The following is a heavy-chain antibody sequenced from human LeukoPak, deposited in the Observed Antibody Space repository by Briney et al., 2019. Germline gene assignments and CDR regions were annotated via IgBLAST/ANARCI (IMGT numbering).Heavy chain of an antibody. Sequence: GGSLRLSCAASGFIFNSYWMSWVRQAPGKGLEWVANINEDRSEKYYVDSVKGRFTISRDNAKNSLYLQMNSLRVEDTAVYYCASDTKVRAPWGQGTLVTISS. CDR2: INEDRSEK. D-gene: IGHD2-2*01. CDR3: ASDTKVRAP. V-gene: IGHV3-7*01. J-gene: IGHJ5*02. CDR1: GFIFNSYW.